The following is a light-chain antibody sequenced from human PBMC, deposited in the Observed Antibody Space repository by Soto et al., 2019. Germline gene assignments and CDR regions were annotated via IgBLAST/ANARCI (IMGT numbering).Light chain of an antibody. J-gene: IGKJ1*01. V-gene: IGKV1-5*01. CDR2: DAS. Sequence: DIQMTQSPSTLSASVGDRVTITCRASQSIGTWLAWYQRKPGKAPKLLIYDASTLESGVPSRFSGSGSGTEFTLTISSLQPDDFATYYCQQYNSYSLTFGQGTKVETK. CDR3: QQYNSYSLT. CDR1: QSIGTW.